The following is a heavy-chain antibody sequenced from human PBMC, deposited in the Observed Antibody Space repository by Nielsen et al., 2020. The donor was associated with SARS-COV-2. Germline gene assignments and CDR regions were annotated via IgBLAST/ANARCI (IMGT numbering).Heavy chain of an antibody. CDR1: GFTFSKYS. CDR3: ARDRSGFGFDF. CDR2: VGSSSTFI. Sequence: GGSLRLSCAASGFTFSKYSMTWVRQAPGKGLEWVSSVGSSSTFIYYADSVEGRFTTSRDNAKNSLVLQMNNLRAEDTAIYYCARDRSGFGFDFWGQGALVTVSP. D-gene: IGHD3-3*01. J-gene: IGHJ4*02. V-gene: IGHV3-21*01.